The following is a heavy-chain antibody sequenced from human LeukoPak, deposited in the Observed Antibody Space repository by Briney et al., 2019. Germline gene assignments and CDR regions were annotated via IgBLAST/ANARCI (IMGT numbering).Heavy chain of an antibody. J-gene: IGHJ5*02. CDR3: ARVARGRDNSGYYWSWFDP. V-gene: IGHV1-2*02. Sequence: GASVKVSCKASGYTFTYYYMHWVRQAPGQGLEWMGWINPNSGGTNYAQKFQGSVTMTRDTSISTAYMELSRLTSDDTAVYYCARVARGRDNSGYYWSWFDPWGQGTLVTVSS. CDR1: GYTFTYYY. CDR2: INPNSGGT. D-gene: IGHD3-22*01.